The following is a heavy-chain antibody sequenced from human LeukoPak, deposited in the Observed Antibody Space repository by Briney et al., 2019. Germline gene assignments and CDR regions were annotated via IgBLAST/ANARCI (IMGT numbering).Heavy chain of an antibody. V-gene: IGHV5-51*01. Sequence: GESLKISCKVSGYIWTNNWIGWVRQVPGKGLEWMGLIYPGHSDTKYSPSFQGQVTFSVDKSINTAYLHWSSLQASDTAIYSCARFAYTSSLDYWGQGTRVTVSS. D-gene: IGHD2-2*01. CDR2: IYPGHSDT. J-gene: IGHJ4*02. CDR1: GYIWTNNW. CDR3: ARFAYTSSLDY.